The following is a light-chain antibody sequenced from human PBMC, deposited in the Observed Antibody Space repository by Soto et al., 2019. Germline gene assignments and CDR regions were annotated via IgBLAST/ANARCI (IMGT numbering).Light chain of an antibody. CDR2: GAS. J-gene: IGKJ1*01. CDR3: QQYET. CDR1: LRVSSDY. V-gene: IGKV3-20*01. Sequence: EIVLTQSPGTLSLSPGERATLSCRASLRVSSDYLTWYKQKPGQAPRLLVYGASTRATGVPDRFSGSGSGTDFTLTISRLEPEDFAVYYCQQYETFGQGTKVEI.